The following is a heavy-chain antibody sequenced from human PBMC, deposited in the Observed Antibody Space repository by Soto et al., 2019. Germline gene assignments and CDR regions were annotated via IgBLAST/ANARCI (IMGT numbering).Heavy chain of an antibody. D-gene: IGHD6-13*01. CDR1: GFTFSTHA. V-gene: IGHV3-30-3*01. CDR2: VSFDGSNK. Sequence: QVQLVESGGSVVQPGRSMRLSCAASGFTFSTHAMHWVRQAPGKGLECVAIVSFDGSNKYYADSVKGRFTISRDNSKNTLYLQMSGLTPEDTAFYYCARDQTGITTAGGGRIDRWGQGTLVTVSS. J-gene: IGHJ5*02. CDR3: ARDQTGITTAGGGRIDR.